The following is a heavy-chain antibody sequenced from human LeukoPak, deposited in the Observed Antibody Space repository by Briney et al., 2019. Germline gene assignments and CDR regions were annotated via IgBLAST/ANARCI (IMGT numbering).Heavy chain of an antibody. CDR2: ISESSGDI. CDR1: GFTFSNYW. Sequence: GGSLRLSCAASGFTFSNYWMNWVRQAPGKGLEWVSYISESSGDIYYSDSVKGRFTISRDNAKNSLYLQMNSLRDEDTAVYYCAREGDTTGASGTEFDYWGQGALVTVSS. V-gene: IGHV3-48*02. J-gene: IGHJ4*02. D-gene: IGHD6-13*01. CDR3: AREGDTTGASGTEFDY.